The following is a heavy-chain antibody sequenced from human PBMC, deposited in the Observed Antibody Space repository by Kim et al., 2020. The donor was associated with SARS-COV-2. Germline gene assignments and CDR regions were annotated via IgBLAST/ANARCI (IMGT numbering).Heavy chain of an antibody. Sequence: SETLSLTCAVSGGSISSSNWWSWVRQPPGKGLEWIGEIYHSGSTNYNPSLKSRVTISVDKSKNQFSLKLSSVTAADTAVYYCARGGGSSWFHWYFDLWGRGTLVTVSS. CDR1: GGSISSSNW. J-gene: IGHJ2*01. CDR3: ARGGGSSWFHWYFDL. V-gene: IGHV4-4*02. D-gene: IGHD6-13*01. CDR2: IYHSGST.